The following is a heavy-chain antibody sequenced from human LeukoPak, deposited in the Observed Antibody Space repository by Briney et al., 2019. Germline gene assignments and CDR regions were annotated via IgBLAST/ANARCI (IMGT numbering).Heavy chain of an antibody. CDR1: GFTFSSYA. CDR2: ISGSGGST. Sequence: GGSLRLSCAASGFTFSSYAMSWVRQAPGKGLEWVSAISGSGGSTYYADSVKGRFTISRDNSKNTLYLQMNSLRAEDTAVYYCARGCSSTSCHMYYFDYWGQGTLVTVSS. CDR3: ARGCSSTSCHMYYFDY. J-gene: IGHJ4*02. D-gene: IGHD2-2*02. V-gene: IGHV3-23*01.